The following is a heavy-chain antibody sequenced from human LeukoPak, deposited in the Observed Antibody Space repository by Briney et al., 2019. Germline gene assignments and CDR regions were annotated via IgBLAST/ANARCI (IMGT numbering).Heavy chain of an antibody. V-gene: IGHV3-21*01. D-gene: IGHD4-17*01. J-gene: IGHJ4*02. CDR1: GFAFNTYS. Sequence: GGSLRLSCAASGFAFNTYSMNWVRQAPGKGLEWVSSISSSSSYIYYADSVKGRFTISRDNAKNSLYLQMNSLRAEDTAVYYCARAKPLTTADYWGQGTLVTVSS. CDR3: ARAKPLTTADY. CDR2: ISSSSSYI.